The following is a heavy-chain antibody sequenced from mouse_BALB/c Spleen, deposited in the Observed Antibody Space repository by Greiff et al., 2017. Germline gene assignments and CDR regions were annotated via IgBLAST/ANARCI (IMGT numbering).Heavy chain of an antibody. Sequence: VQLQQSGAELVKPGASVKLSCTASGFNIKDTYMHWVKQRPEQGLEWIGRIDPANGNTKYDPKFQGKATITADTSSNTAYPQLSSLTSEDTAVYYCARGVFYAMDYWGQGTSVTVSS. CDR1: GFNIKDTY. J-gene: IGHJ4*01. CDR3: ARGVFYAMDY. V-gene: IGHV14-3*02. CDR2: IDPANGNT.